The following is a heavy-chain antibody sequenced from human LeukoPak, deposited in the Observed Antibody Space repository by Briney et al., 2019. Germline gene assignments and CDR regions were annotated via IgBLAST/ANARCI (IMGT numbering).Heavy chain of an antibody. CDR1: GGSISSYY. D-gene: IGHD4-17*01. CDR3: ARGPRGDYVAY. V-gene: IGHV4-59*01. J-gene: IGHJ4*02. CDR2: IYYSGST. Sequence: SETLSLTCTVSGGSISSYYWSWIRQPPGKGLEWIGYIYYSGSTNYNPSLKSRVTISVDTSKNQFSLKLSSVTAADTAVYYCARGPRGDYVAYWGQGTLVTVSS.